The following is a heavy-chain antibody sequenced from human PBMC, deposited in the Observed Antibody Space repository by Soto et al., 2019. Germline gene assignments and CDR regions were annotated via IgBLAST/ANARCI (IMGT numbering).Heavy chain of an antibody. V-gene: IGHV2-5*02. CDR2: IYWDDDN. J-gene: IGHJ4*02. CDR1: GFSLSTSGVG. CDR3: AHKATAKLTARVFDY. D-gene: IGHD2-21*02. Sequence: QITLKESGPTLVKPTQTLTLTCTFSGFSLSTSGVGVGWIRQPPGKALEWLAVIYWDDDNRYSPSLRSRLTFTKVTSKNQVVLTMTNMDPEDTATYYCAHKATAKLTARVFDYWGQGLLVTVSS.